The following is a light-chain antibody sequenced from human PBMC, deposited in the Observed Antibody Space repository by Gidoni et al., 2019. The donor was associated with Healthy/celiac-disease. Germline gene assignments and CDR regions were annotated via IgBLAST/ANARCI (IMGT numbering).Light chain of an antibody. J-gene: IGLJ2*01. CDR1: NIGSKS. CDR3: QVWDSSSDHVV. V-gene: IGLV3-21*02. CDR2: DES. Sequence: SYVLHQPTSAPVAPGQTARIPCEGNNIGSKSVHLYQQKPGQAPVLVVYDESDRPSGIPERFSGSNSGNTATLTISRVEAGDEADYYCQVWDSSSDHVVFGGGTKLTVL.